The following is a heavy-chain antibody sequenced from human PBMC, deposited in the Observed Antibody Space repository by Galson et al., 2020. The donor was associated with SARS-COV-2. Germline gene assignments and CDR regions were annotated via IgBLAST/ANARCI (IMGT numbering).Heavy chain of an antibody. Sequence: GGSLRLSCAGSGLTSSNYAMSWFRPAPGKGLDWVSAISGSGGSTYYADSVKGRFTISRDNSKNTLYVQMNSLRAEDTAIYYCRKVGVGPNVGGDWFDPWGQGTLVTVSS. V-gene: IGHV3-23*01. D-gene: IGHD1-26*01. CDR3: RKVGVGPNVGGDWFDP. CDR1: GLTSSNYA. CDR2: ISGSGGST. J-gene: IGHJ5*02.